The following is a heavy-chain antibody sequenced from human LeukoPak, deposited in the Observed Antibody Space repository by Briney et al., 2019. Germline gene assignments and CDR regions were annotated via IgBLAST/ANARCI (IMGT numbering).Heavy chain of an antibody. V-gene: IGHV3-33*08. Sequence: GKSLRLSCAASGFTFSNYGMRWVRQAPGKGLEWVSVISWDDGSTKYYADSVKGRFTISRDNSKNTLYLQMNSLRAEDTAVYYCARDGVAAAGTGDYWGQGTLVTVSS. CDR2: ISWDDGSTK. CDR3: ARDGVAAAGTGDY. J-gene: IGHJ4*02. CDR1: GFTFSNYG. D-gene: IGHD6-13*01.